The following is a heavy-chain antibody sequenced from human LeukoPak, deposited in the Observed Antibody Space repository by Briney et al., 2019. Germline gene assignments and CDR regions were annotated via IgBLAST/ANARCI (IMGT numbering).Heavy chain of an antibody. CDR2: ISSSGSTI. D-gene: IGHD3-22*01. CDR1: GFTFSDYY. Sequence: PGGSLRLSCAASGFTFSDYYMSWIRQAPGKGPEWVSYISSSGSTIYYADSVKGRFTISRDNAKNSLYLQMNSLRAEDTAVYYCAKGSKLVVITRDHYMAVWGKGTTVTISS. V-gene: IGHV3-11*04. J-gene: IGHJ6*03. CDR3: AKGSKLVVITRDHYMAV.